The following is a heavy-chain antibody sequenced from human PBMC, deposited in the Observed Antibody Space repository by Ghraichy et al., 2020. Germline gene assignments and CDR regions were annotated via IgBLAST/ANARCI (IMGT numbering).Heavy chain of an antibody. V-gene: IGHV3-64*01. J-gene: IGHJ4*02. CDR3: ARAGGSWYDY. Sequence: GESQNISCAASGFTFSSYAMHWVRQAPGKGLEYVSAISSNGGSTYYANSVKGRFTISRDNSKNTLYLQMGSLRAEDMAVYYCARAGGSWYDYWGQGTLVTVSS. CDR2: ISSNGGST. D-gene: IGHD6-13*01. CDR1: GFTFSSYA.